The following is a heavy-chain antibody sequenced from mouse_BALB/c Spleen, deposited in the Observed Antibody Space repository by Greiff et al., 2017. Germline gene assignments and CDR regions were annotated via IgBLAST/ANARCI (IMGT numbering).Heavy chain of an antibody. J-gene: IGHJ2*01. CDR2: IYPGGGYT. Sequence: QVQLKQSGAELVRPGTSVKISCKASGYAFTNYWLGWVKQRPGHGLEWIGNIYPGGGYTNYNEKFKGKSTLTADTTSSTDYMQLSSLTSEDAAVYCCAREHYDVDYWGQGTTLTVSS. CDR3: AREHYDVDY. V-gene: IGHV1-63*02. D-gene: IGHD2-4*01. CDR1: GYAFTNYW.